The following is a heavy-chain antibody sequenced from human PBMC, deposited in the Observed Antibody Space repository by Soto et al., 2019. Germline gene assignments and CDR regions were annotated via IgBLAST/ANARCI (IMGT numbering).Heavy chain of an antibody. CDR2: VYYSGST. D-gene: IGHD2-21*02. V-gene: IGHV4-39*01. CDR1: GGSVSSSSYY. CDR3: GRLGGLPTIPHYFDY. Sequence: SETLSLTCTVSGGSVSSSSYYWGWVRQPPGKGLEWIGSVYYSGSTYYNPSLESRVTISVDKSKNQFSLKLMSLSAADTVFFFFGRLGGLPTIPHYFDYWGQGALVTVSS. J-gene: IGHJ4*02.